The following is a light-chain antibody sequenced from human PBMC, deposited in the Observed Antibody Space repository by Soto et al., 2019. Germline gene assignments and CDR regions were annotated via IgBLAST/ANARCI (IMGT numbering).Light chain of an antibody. CDR3: QKYNRAPWT. J-gene: IGKJ1*01. CDR1: QGIYNY. CDR2: ASS. V-gene: IGKV1-27*01. Sequence: DIPMTQSPSSLSASVGDRITISCRASQGIYNYLAWYQQKPGKVPKLLIYASSTLHSGVPSRFSGSGSGTDFNLTISSLQPEDVATYYCQKYNRAPWTFGQGTKVEIK.